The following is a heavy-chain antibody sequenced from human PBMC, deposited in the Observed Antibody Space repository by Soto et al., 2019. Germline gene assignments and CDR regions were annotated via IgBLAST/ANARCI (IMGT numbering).Heavy chain of an antibody. V-gene: IGHV3-23*01. CDR3: AKGPEYDILTGCDY. D-gene: IGHD3-9*01. CDR1: GFTFSLSA. CDR2: LSGGGSTT. Sequence: EVQLLESGGGFVQPGESLRLSCAASGFTFSLSAMSWVRQAPGRGLDWVSSLSGGGSTTDYADSVKGRFTISRDNSKNTVRLQMNSLRAEDTAVCYCAKGPEYDILTGCDYWGQGALVTVSS. J-gene: IGHJ4*02.